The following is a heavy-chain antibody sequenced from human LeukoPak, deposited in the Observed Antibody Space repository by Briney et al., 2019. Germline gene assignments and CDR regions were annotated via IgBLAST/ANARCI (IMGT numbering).Heavy chain of an antibody. J-gene: IGHJ5*02. CDR2: IYYSGST. CDR3: ANTRTGAS. D-gene: IGHD2/OR15-2a*01. Sequence: KTSETLSLTCTVSGGSISSSSYYWGWIRQPPGKGLEWIGSIYYSGSTYYNPSLKSRVTISVDTSKNQFSLKLSSVTAADTAVYYCANTRTGASWGQGTLVTVSS. CDR1: GGSISSSSYY. V-gene: IGHV4-39*07.